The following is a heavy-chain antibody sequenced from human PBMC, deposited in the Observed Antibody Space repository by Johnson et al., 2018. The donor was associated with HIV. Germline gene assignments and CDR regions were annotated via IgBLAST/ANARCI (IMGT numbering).Heavy chain of an antibody. J-gene: IGHJ3*02. V-gene: IGHV3-7*01. CDR1: GFTFSDYY. D-gene: IGHD1-1*01. CDR2: IKQDGSEK. CDR3: AREGTLGAFDI. Sequence: VQLVESGGGLVKPGGSLRLSCAASGFTFSDYYMSWIRQAPGKGLEWVANIKQDGSEKYYVDSVMGRFTISRDNAKNSLYLQMNSLRAEDTAVYYCAREGTLGAFDIWGQGTMVTVSS.